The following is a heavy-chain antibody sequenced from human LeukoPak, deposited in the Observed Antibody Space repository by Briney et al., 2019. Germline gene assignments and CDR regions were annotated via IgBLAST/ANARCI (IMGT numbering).Heavy chain of an antibody. V-gene: IGHV3-30*02. CDR3: ARDLHYYDSSGYYDPYYFDY. D-gene: IGHD3-22*01. Sequence: GGSLRLSCAASGFTFSSSDMHWVRQAPGKGLEWVAFIRYDGNNKYYADSVKGRLTISRDNAKNSLYLQMNSLRAEDTAVYYCARDLHYYDSSGYYDPYYFDYWGQGTLVTVSS. CDR1: GFTFSSSD. CDR2: IRYDGNNK. J-gene: IGHJ4*02.